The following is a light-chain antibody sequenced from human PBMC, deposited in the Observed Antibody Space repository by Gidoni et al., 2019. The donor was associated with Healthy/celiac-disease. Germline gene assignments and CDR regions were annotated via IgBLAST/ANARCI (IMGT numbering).Light chain of an antibody. CDR2: KAF. J-gene: IGKJ1*01. CDR1: QSISSW. Sequence: DIQITQSPSTLSASVGDRVTITCRASQSISSWLAWYQQKPGKAPKLLIYKAFSLESGVPSRFSGSGSGTEFTLTISSLQPDDFATYYCQQYNSYSPWTFGQGTKVEIK. V-gene: IGKV1-5*03. CDR3: QQYNSYSPWT.